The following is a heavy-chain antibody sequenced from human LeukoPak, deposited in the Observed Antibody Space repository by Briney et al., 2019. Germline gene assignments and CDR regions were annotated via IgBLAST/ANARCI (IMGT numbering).Heavy chain of an antibody. CDR2: IIPIFGTA. CDR3: ASRYFGSGSFFYFDF. Sequence: ASVKVSCKASGGTFSNYAISWVRQAPGQGLGWMGGIIPIFGTANFAQKFQGRVTITTDESTSTAYMELSSLRSEDTAVYYCASRYFGSGSFFYFDFWGQGTLVTVSS. D-gene: IGHD3-10*01. CDR1: GGTFSNYA. V-gene: IGHV1-69*05. J-gene: IGHJ4*02.